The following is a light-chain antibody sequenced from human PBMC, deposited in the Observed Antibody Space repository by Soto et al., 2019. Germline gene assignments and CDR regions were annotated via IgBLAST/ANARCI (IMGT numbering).Light chain of an antibody. CDR2: DDD. V-gene: IGLV1-51*01. CDR1: NGDVGAYNH. J-gene: IGLJ1*01. Sequence: QSALTQPRSVSGSPGQSVTISCTGTNGDVGAYNHVSWYQQHPGKVPKLIIYDDDKRPSGIPDRFSGSKSGTSATLGITGFQTGDEADYYCGSWDSSLSAYVFGTGTKLTVL. CDR3: GSWDSSLSAYV.